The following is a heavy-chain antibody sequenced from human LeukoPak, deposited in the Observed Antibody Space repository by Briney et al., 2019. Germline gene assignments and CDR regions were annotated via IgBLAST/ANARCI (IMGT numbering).Heavy chain of an antibody. CDR2: ISGGGGST. J-gene: IGHJ4*02. D-gene: IGHD6-19*01. CDR3: AKGPLTEVAGTTWDY. CDR1: GFTFSSYA. V-gene: IGHV3-23*01. Sequence: GGSLRLSCAASGFTFSSYAMSWVRQAPGKGLEWVSAISGGGGSTYYADSVKGRFTISRDNSKNTLYLQMNSLRAEDPAVYYCAKGPLTEVAGTTWDYWGQGTPVTVSS.